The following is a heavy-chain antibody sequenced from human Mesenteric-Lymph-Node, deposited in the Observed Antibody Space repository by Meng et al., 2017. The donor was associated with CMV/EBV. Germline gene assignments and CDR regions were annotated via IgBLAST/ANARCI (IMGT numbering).Heavy chain of an antibody. Sequence: QVQLVQSGAEVKKPGASVKVSCKASGYSFTGYSILWVRQAPGQGLEWMGRISPNTGDTIYEENFQGRVTMTRDTSINTAYMELSSLTSDDTAVYYCGRGQQTFDPWGQGTLVTVSS. D-gene: IGHD1-1*01. CDR3: GRGQQTFDP. CDR2: ISPNTGDT. CDR1: GYSFTGYS. J-gene: IGHJ5*02. V-gene: IGHV1-2*06.